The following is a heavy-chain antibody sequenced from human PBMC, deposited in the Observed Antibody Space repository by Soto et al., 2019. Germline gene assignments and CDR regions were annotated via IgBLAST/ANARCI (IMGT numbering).Heavy chain of an antibody. D-gene: IGHD2-21*01. J-gene: IGHJ1*01. CDR2: IWYDGSNK. Sequence: QVQLVESGGGVVQPGRSLRLSCAASGFTFSNYGMHWVRQAPGKGLEWVAVIWYDGSNKYYGDSVKGRFTISRDSPTNTVYLQMNSLRAEDTAVYYCARRSAIDPADFFQHWGQGTLVTVSS. V-gene: IGHV3-33*01. CDR3: ARRSAIDPADFFQH. CDR1: GFTFSNYG.